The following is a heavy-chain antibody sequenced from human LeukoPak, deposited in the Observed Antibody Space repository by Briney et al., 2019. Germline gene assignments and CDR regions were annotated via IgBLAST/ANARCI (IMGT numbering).Heavy chain of an antibody. CDR1: GGSISSYY. Sequence: SETLSLTCTVSGGSISSYYWSWIRQRPGKGLEWIGYIYYSGSTNYNPSLKSRVTISVDTSKIQFSLKLSSVTAADTAVYYCARRGALGISHWYFDLWGRGTLVTVAS. CDR3: ARRGALGISHWYFDL. D-gene: IGHD7-27*01. CDR2: IYYSGST. J-gene: IGHJ2*01. V-gene: IGHV4-59*08.